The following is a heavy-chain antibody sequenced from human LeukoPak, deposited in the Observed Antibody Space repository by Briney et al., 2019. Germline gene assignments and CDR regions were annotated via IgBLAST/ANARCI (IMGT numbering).Heavy chain of an antibody. CDR1: GYTFTGYY. Sequence: ASVKVSCKASGYTFTGYYMHWVRQAPGQGLEWMGWINPNSGGTNYAQKFQGRVTMTRDTSISTDYMELSRLRSDDTAVYYCARDERRIQLWLSWFDPWGQGTLVTVSS. CDR3: ARDERRIQLWLSWFDP. CDR2: INPNSGGT. V-gene: IGHV1-2*02. J-gene: IGHJ5*02. D-gene: IGHD5-18*01.